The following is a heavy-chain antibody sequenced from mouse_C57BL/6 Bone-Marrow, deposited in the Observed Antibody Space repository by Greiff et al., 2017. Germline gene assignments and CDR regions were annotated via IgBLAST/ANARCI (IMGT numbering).Heavy chain of an antibody. V-gene: IGHV5-6*02. J-gene: IGHJ4*01. Sequence: DVMLVESGGDLVKPGGSLKLSCAASGFTFSSYGMSWVRQTPDKRLEWVATISSGGSYTYYPDSVKGRFTISRDNAKNTLYLQMRSLKSEDTAMYYCARRGDDYYAMDYWGQGTSVTVSS. CDR1: GFTFSSYG. CDR2: ISSGGSYT. CDR3: ARRGDDYYAMDY.